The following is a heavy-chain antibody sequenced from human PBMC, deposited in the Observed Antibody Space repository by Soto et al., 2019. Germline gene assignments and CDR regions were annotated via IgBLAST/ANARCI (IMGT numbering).Heavy chain of an antibody. D-gene: IGHD3-10*01. CDR3: ARDGSWDGGGGEY. V-gene: IGHV1-69*18. J-gene: IGHJ4*02. CDR1: GGTFNSYA. Sequence: QVQLVQSGAEVKKPGSSVKVSCKASGGTFNSYAFTWVRQAPGQGLEWMGNIIPVFRTSNYAQKFQGRVTITADESTSTVYMALSSLTSEDTAVYYCARDGSWDGGGGEYWGQGTLVIVSS. CDR2: IIPVFRTS.